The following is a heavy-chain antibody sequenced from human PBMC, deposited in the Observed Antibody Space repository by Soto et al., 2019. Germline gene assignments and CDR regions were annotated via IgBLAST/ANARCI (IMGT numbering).Heavy chain of an antibody. CDR3: AKVQLEQGSFDY. Sequence: GSLRLSCXASGFTFSSYGMHWVRQAPGKGLEWVAVISYDGSNKYYADSVKGRFTISRDNSKNTLYLQMNSLRAEDTAVYYCAKVQLEQGSFDYWGQGTLVTVSS. D-gene: IGHD1-1*01. CDR2: ISYDGSNK. J-gene: IGHJ4*02. V-gene: IGHV3-30*18. CDR1: GFTFSSYG.